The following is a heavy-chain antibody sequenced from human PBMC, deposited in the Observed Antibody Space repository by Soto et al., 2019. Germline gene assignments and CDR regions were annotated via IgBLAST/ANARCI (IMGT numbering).Heavy chain of an antibody. J-gene: IGHJ5*02. CDR2: IYYSGST. V-gene: IGHV4-59*01. Sequence: SSETLCVTCTFSGGSISIYYWSWIGQPPGKGLEWIGYIYYSGSTSYNPSLKSRVTISVDTSKNQFSLKLSSVTAADTAVYYCARAPAYYYDSSGSYTNWFDPWGQGTMVTVSS. CDR3: ARAPAYYYDSSGSYTNWFDP. D-gene: IGHD3-22*01. CDR1: GGSISIYY.